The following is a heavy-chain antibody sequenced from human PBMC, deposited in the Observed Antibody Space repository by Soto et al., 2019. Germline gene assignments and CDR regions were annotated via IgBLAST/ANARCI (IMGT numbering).Heavy chain of an antibody. CDR3: ATARGGYYYDSSGYYYEPDAFDI. CDR2: ISGSGGST. V-gene: IGHV3-23*01. Sequence: EVQLLESGGGLVQPGGSLRLSCAASGFTFSSYAMSWVRQAPGKGLEWVSAISGSGGSTYYADSVKGRFTISRDNSKNTLYLQMNSLRADDTAVYYCATARGGYYYDSSGYYYEPDAFDIWGQGTMVTVSS. J-gene: IGHJ3*02. D-gene: IGHD3-22*01. CDR1: GFTFSSYA.